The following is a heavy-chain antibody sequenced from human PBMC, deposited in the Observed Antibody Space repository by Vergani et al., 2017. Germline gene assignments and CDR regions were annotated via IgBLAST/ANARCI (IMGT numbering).Heavy chain of an antibody. D-gene: IGHD5-24*01. Sequence: EVQLLESGGGLVQPGGSLRLSCAASGFTFSSYAMSWVRQAPGKGLEWVSAISGNGGSTYYANSVKGRFTISRDNSKNTLYLQMGSLRAEDMAVYYCAGESRDGYNPFDYWGQGTLVTVSS. V-gene: IGHV3-64*01. CDR1: GFTFSSYA. J-gene: IGHJ4*02. CDR2: ISGNGGST. CDR3: AGESRDGYNPFDY.